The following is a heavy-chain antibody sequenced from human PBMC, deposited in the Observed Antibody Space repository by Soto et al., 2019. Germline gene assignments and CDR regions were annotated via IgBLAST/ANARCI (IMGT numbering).Heavy chain of an antibody. V-gene: IGHV3-30*18. CDR2: ISYDGSNK. J-gene: IGHJ6*02. CDR1: GFTFSSYG. Sequence: QVQLVESGGGVVQPGRSLRLSCAASGFTFSSYGMHWVRQAPGKGVEWVAVISYDGSNKYYADSVKGRFTISRDNSKNTLYLQKNSLRAEDTAVYYCVKDGSSGWPYYYGLDVWGQGTTVTVSS. CDR3: VKDGSSGWPYYYGLDV. D-gene: IGHD6-19*01.